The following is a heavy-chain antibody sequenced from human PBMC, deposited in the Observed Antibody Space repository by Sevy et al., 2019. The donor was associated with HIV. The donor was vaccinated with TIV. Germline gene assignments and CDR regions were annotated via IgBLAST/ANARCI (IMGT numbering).Heavy chain of an antibody. Sequence: GGSLRLSCAASGFTFSSYWMSWVRQAPGKGLEWVANIKQDGSEKYYVDSVKGRFTISRDNAKNSLYLQMNSLRAEDTAVYYCARAIASFTIEYFQHWGQGTLVTVSS. CDR3: ARAIASFTIEYFQH. CDR1: GFTFSSYW. D-gene: IGHD3-10*01. CDR2: IKQDGSEK. V-gene: IGHV3-7*01. J-gene: IGHJ1*01.